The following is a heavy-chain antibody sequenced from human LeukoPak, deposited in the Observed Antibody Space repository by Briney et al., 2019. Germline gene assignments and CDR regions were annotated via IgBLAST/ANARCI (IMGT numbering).Heavy chain of an antibody. Sequence: GGSLRLSCAASGFTFGNYAMSWVRQAPGKGLEWVSAVSGRDTSTYYADSVKGRFTISRDNSKNTLYLQMNSLRAEDTAIYYCAKWGDYDVLTGYYDSDYWGQGTLVTVSS. CDR1: GFTFGNYA. CDR3: AKWGDYDVLTGYYDSDY. D-gene: IGHD3-9*01. V-gene: IGHV3-23*01. J-gene: IGHJ4*02. CDR2: VSGRDTST.